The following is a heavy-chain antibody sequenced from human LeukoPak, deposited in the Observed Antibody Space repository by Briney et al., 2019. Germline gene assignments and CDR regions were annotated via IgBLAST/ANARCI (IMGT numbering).Heavy chain of an antibody. D-gene: IGHD6-19*01. CDR2: ISYDGSNK. Sequence: GGSLRLSCAASGFTFSSYAMHWVRQAPGKGLEWVAFISYDGSNKYYADSVKGRFTISRDNSKNTLYLQMNSLRAEDTAVYYCARAVAGKGFDYWGQGTLVTVSS. V-gene: IGHV3-30*04. J-gene: IGHJ4*02. CDR3: ARAVAGKGFDY. CDR1: GFTFSSYA.